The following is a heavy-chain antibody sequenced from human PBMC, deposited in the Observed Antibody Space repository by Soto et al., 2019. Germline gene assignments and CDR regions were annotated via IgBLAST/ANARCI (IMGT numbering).Heavy chain of an antibody. D-gene: IGHD3-10*01. Sequence: ASVKVSCKASGYTFTSYGISWVRQAPGQGLEWMGWISGYNGNTKYAQKLQGRVTVTTDTSTSTAYVELRSLISDDTAVYYCAKRHGSGSYYNFDYLGQGTLVTVSS. CDR2: ISGYNGNT. V-gene: IGHV1-18*01. J-gene: IGHJ4*02. CDR3: AKRHGSGSYYNFDY. CDR1: GYTFTSYG.